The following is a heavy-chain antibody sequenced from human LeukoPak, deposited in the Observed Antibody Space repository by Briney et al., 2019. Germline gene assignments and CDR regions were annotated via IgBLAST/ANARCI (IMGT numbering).Heavy chain of an antibody. D-gene: IGHD2-2*01. CDR3: AHRRHGYCSTSCYSFDY. Sequence: SGPTLVNPTQTLTLTRTFSGFSLSTSGVGVGWIRQPPGKALEWLALIYWDDDKRYSPSLKSRLTITKDTSKNQVVLTMTNMDPVDTATYYCAHRRHGYCSTSCYSFDYWGQGTLVTVSS. CDR2: IYWDDDK. V-gene: IGHV2-5*02. J-gene: IGHJ4*02. CDR1: GFSLSTSGVG.